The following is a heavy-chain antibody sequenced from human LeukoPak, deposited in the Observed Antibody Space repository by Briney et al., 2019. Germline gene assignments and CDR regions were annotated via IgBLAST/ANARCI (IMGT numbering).Heavy chain of an antibody. CDR3: AKVRAPSGWFTPDY. CDR1: GFTFSNYV. J-gene: IGHJ4*02. V-gene: IGHV3-23*01. CDR2: ISGSGDAT. D-gene: IGHD6-19*01. Sequence: PGGSLRLSCAASGFTFSNYVMSWVRKAPGKGLELVSGISGSGDATYYADSVHGRFTISGDNSKNTLYLQMNSLRVEDTAAYYCAKVRAPSGWFTPDYWGQGTLLTVPS.